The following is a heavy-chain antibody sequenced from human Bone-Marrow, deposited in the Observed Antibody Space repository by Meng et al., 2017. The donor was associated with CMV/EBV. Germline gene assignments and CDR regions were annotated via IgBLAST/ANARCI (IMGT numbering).Heavy chain of an antibody. D-gene: IGHD2-15*01. J-gene: IGHJ3*02. CDR1: GFTFCSYW. Sequence: GESLKISCAASGFTFCSYWMSWVRQAPGKGLEWVANIKQDGSEKYYVDSVKGRFTISRDNAKNSLYLQMNSLRAEDTAVYYCASGIVVVDAFDIWGQGTMVPSPQ. CDR2: IKQDGSEK. CDR3: ASGIVVVDAFDI. V-gene: IGHV3-7*01.